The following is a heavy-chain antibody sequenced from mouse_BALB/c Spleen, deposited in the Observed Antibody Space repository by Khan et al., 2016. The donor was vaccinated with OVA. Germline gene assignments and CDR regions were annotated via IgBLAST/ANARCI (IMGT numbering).Heavy chain of an antibody. CDR1: GFSFTNHG. Sequence: VKLLESGPGLVAPSQSLSVTCTVSGFSFTNHGVSWVRQPPGKGLEWLGIIWGDGSTNYHSALISRLSITKDNSKSQVFLKLNSLQTDDTATHYGAKGGTYFGGYFDVWGAGTTVTVSS. V-gene: IGHV2-3*01. J-gene: IGHJ1*01. D-gene: IGHD2-10*01. CDR3: AKGGTYFGGYFDV. CDR2: IWGDGST.